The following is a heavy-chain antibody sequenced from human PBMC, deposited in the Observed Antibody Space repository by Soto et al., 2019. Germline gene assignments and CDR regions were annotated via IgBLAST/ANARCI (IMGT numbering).Heavy chain of an antibody. D-gene: IGHD3-3*01. CDR2: INHSGST. J-gene: IGHJ5*02. CDR3: ARGGHYDFWSGYYGNWFDP. Sequence: SETLSLTCAVYGGSFSGYYWSWIRQPPGKGLEWIGEINHSGSTNYNPSLKSRVTISVDTSKNQFSLKLSSVTAADTGVYYCARGGHYDFWSGYYGNWFDPWGQGTLVTVSS. V-gene: IGHV4-34*01. CDR1: GGSFSGYY.